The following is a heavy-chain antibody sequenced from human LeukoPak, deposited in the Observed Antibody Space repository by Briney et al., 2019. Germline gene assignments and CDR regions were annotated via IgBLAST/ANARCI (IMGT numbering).Heavy chain of an antibody. J-gene: IGHJ4*02. CDR3: ARLAYCSSTSCYPNF. V-gene: IGHV4-39*01. D-gene: IGHD2-2*01. CDR1: SGSININTYY. CDR2: IHYSGSS. Sequence: SPSETLSLTCTVSSGSININTYYWGWIRQPPGKGLEWIGSIHYSGSSDYNPSLKSRVTILADTSKKQFSLKLRFVTAADTAVYYCARLAYCSSTSCYPNFWGQGTLVTVSS.